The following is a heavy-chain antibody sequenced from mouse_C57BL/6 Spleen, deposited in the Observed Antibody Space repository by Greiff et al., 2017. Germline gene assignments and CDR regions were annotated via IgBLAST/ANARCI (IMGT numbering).Heavy chain of an antibody. D-gene: IGHD2-3*01. CDR2: IYPGSGNT. J-gene: IGHJ2*01. CDR1: GYTFTDYY. Sequence: VQLKESGAELVRPGASVKLSCKASGYTFTDYYINWVKQRPGQGLEWIARIYPGSGNTYYNEKFKGKATLTAEKSSSTAYMQLSSLTSEDSAVYFCARGGGYDGYNFDYWGQGTTLTVSS. CDR3: ARGGGYDGYNFDY. V-gene: IGHV1-76*01.